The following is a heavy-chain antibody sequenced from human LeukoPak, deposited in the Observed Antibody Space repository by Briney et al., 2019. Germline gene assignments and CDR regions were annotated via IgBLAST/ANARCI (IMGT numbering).Heavy chain of an antibody. CDR2: ISSSSSYI. J-gene: IGHJ6*02. CDR3: ARASGYSSGWYDSDYGMDV. Sequence: GSLRLSCAASGFTFSSYSMNWVRQAPGKGLEWVSSISSSSSYIYYADSVKGRFTISRDNAKNSLYLQMNSLRAEDTAVYYCARASGYSSGWYDSDYGMDVWGQGTTVTVSS. D-gene: IGHD6-19*01. CDR1: GFTFSSYS. V-gene: IGHV3-21*01.